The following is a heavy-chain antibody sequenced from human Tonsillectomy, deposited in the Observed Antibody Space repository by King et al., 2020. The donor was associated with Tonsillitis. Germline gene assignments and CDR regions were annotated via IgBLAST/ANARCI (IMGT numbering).Heavy chain of an antibody. CDR1: GFTFGDYA. V-gene: IGHV3-49*04. CDR3: TRPLYDFWSGYGYYYMDV. D-gene: IGHD3-3*01. Sequence: EVQLVESGGGLVQPGRSLRLSCTASGFTFGDYAMSWVRQAPGKGLEWVGFIRSKAYGGTTEYAASLKGRFTISRDDSKSIAYLQMNSLKTEDTAVYYCTRPLYDFWSGYGYYYMDVWGKGTTVTVSS. J-gene: IGHJ6*03. CDR2: IRSKAYGGTT.